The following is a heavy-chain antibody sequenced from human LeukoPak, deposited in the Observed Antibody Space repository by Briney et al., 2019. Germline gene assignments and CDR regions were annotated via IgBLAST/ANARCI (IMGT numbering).Heavy chain of an antibody. CDR2: ISPGGGHT. D-gene: IGHD5-12*01. CDR1: GFPFSIHG. V-gene: IGHV3-23*01. J-gene: IGHJ4*02. Sequence: GGTLRLSCAGSGFPFSIHGMNWVRQAPGKGLEWFSGISPGGGHTYYAGPVKGRFTISRDDSKNTLYLQMNNLRAEDTAVYYCAKDGAWLRFDDWGQGILVTVSS. CDR3: AKDGAWLRFDD.